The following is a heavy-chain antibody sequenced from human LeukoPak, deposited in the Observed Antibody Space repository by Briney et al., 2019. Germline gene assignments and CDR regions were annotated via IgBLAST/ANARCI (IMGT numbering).Heavy chain of an antibody. V-gene: IGHV1-2*02. J-gene: IGHJ2*01. Sequence: ASVKVSCKASGGTFSSYAISWVRQAPGQGLEWMGWINPNSGGTNYAQKFQGRVTMTRDTSISTAYMELSRLRSDDTAVYYCARDLTPGGWYFDLWGRGTLVTVSS. CDR3: ARDLTPGGWYFDL. D-gene: IGHD4-23*01. CDR2: INPNSGGT. CDR1: GGTFSSYA.